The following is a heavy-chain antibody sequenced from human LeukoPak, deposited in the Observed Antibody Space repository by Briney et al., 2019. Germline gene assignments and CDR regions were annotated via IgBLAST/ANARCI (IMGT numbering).Heavy chain of an antibody. CDR3: ARHSTMLTSRWFDP. CDR1: GDSISSNNNF. J-gene: IGHJ5*02. CDR2: LYYTGSS. V-gene: IGHV4-39*01. D-gene: IGHD2-2*01. Sequence: SGTLSLTRTVSGDSISSNNNFWGGVRPPPGKGVEWVGSLYYTGSSYYNPSLKRRVTISGDTSNNQISLRMNSVTAADTAIYYCARHSTMLTSRWFDPWGQGTLVTVSS.